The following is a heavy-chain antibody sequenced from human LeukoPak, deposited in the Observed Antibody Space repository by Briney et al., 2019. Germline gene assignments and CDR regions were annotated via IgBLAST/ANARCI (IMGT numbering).Heavy chain of an antibody. D-gene: IGHD7-27*01. CDR3: ARGLGGLGIFDY. J-gene: IGHJ4*02. V-gene: IGHV1-2*06. Sequence: ASVKVSCKASGYTFTSYYMHWARQAPGQGLEWMGRINPNSGGTNYAQKFQGRVTMTRDTSISTAYMELSRLRSDDTAVYYCARGLGGLGIFDYWGQGTLVTVSS. CDR1: GYTFTSYY. CDR2: INPNSGGT.